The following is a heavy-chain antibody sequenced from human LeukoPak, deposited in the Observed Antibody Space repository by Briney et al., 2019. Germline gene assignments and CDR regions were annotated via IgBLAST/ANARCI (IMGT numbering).Heavy chain of an antibody. V-gene: IGHV3-30*04. D-gene: IGHD3/OR15-3a*01. CDR2: ISYDGSNK. CDR3: ARRTGDYFDY. Sequence: PGGSLRLSCAASGFTFSSYAMHWVRQAPGKGLEWVAVISYDGSNKYYADSVKGRFTISRDNAKNSLCLQMNSLRAEDTAVYYCARRTGDYFDYWGQGTLVTVSS. CDR1: GFTFSSYA. J-gene: IGHJ4*02.